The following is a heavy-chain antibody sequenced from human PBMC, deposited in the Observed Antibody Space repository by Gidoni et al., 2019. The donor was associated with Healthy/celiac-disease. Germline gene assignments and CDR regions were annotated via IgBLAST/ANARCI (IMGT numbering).Heavy chain of an antibody. CDR1: GGSIRRYY. CDR3: ARDGGYCSGGSCYPVALGYYYGMDV. V-gene: IGHV4-4*07. Sequence: HVQLQESAPGLVKPSETLSLPCTFAGGSIRRYYWSWIRQPAGKGLEWIGRIYTSGSTNYNPSLKSRVTMSVDTSKNQFSLKLSSVTAADTAVYYCARDGGYCSGGSCYPVALGYYYGMDVWGQGTTVTVSS. CDR2: IYTSGST. D-gene: IGHD2-15*01. J-gene: IGHJ6*02.